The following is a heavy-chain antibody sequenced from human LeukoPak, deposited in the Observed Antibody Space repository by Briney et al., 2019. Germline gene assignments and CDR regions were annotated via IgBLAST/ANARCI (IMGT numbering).Heavy chain of an antibody. J-gene: IGHJ4*02. CDR1: GFIVSDNY. CDR3: ARGQPRQQVAVYYFDS. V-gene: IGHV3-66*01. Sequence: GSLRLSCAASGFIVSDNYVSWVRQAPGKGLEGVSTIYTGGSTYYADSVKGRFIISRDNSKNTLYLQMNSLRAEDTAIYYCARGQPRQQVAVYYFDSWGQGTLVSVSS. CDR2: IYTGGST. D-gene: IGHD6-13*01.